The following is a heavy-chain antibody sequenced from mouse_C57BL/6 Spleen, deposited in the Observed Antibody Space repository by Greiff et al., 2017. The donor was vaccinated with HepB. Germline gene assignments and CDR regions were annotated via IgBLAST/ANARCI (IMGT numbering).Heavy chain of an antibody. D-gene: IGHD1-1*01. CDR3: ARHRDYYGSNYWYFDV. V-gene: IGHV5-6*02. CDR1: GFTFSSYG. J-gene: IGHJ1*03. Sequence: EVKLVESGGDLVKPGGSLKLSCAASGFTFSSYGMSWVRQTPDKRLEWVATISSGGSYTYYPDSVKGRFTISRDNAKNTLYLQMSSLKSEDTAMYYGARHRDYYGSNYWYFDVWGTGTTVTVSS. CDR2: ISSGGSYT.